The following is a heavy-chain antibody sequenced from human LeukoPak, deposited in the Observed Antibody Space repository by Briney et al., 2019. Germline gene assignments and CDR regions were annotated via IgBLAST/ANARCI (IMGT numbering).Heavy chain of an antibody. Sequence: PSETLSLTCSLSGGSMSNYYWTWIRQPAGKGLEWIGRIYTSGSTNYNSSLKSRVTMSIDTPETQFSLKLSSGTAADTAVYYCARAIGGYGDCGPYWFDPWGQGTLVSVSS. CDR2: IYTSGST. J-gene: IGHJ5*02. CDR3: ARAIGGYGDCGPYWFDP. V-gene: IGHV4-4*07. CDR1: GGSMSNYY. D-gene: IGHD2-21*02.